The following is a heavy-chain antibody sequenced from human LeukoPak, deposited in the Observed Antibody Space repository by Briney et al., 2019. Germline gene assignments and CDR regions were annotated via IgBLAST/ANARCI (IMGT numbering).Heavy chain of an antibody. J-gene: IGHJ4*02. CDR2: IRYDGSNK. D-gene: IGHD4-23*01. V-gene: IGHV3-30*02. Sequence: GGSLRLSCAASGFTFSSYGMHWVRQAPGKGLEWVAFIRYDGSNKYYADSVKGRFTISRDNSKNTLYLQMNSLRAEDTAVYYCAKDFRPFNYGGNSGGYYFDYWGQGTLVTVSS. CDR1: GFTFSSYG. CDR3: AKDFRPFNYGGNSGGYYFDY.